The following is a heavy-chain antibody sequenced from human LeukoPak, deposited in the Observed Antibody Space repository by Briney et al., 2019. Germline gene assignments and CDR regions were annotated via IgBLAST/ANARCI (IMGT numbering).Heavy chain of an antibody. CDR2: ISDSGGST. CDR3: VRGYSFGPYGMDV. J-gene: IGHJ6*02. CDR1: GFTFSSYA. D-gene: IGHD2-15*01. V-gene: IGHV3-64D*09. Sequence: GGSLRLSCAASGFTFSSYAMHWVRQAPGKGLEYVSAISDSGGSTYYADSVKGRFTISRDNSKNTLYLQMSSLRAEDTAVYFCVRGYSFGPYGMDVWGQGTTVTVSS.